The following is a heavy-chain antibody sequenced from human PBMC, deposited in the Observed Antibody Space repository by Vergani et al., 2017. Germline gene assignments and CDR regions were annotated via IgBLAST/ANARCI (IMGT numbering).Heavy chain of an antibody. D-gene: IGHD2-15*01. V-gene: IGHV1-2*04. Sequence: QVQLVQSGAEVTKPGDSVKVSCKASGYTFTGYYMHWVRQAPGQGLEWMGWINPNSGGTNYAQKFQGWVTMTRDTSISTAYMELSRLRSDDTAVYYCARSSVVAAQTIDYWGQGTLVTVSS. J-gene: IGHJ4*02. CDR1: GYTFTGYY. CDR3: ARSSVVAAQTIDY. CDR2: INPNSGGT.